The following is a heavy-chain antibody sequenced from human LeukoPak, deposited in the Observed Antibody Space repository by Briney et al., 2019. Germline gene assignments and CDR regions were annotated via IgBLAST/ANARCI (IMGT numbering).Heavy chain of an antibody. Sequence: SETLSLTCAVYGGSFSGYYWSWIRQHPGKGLEWIGYIYYSGSTYYNPSLKSRVTISVDTSKNQFSLKLSSVTAADTAVYYCARSSSAEGFDYWGQGTLVTVSS. J-gene: IGHJ4*02. V-gene: IGHV4-31*11. CDR2: IYYSGST. D-gene: IGHD3-10*01. CDR1: GGSFSGYY. CDR3: ARSSSAEGFDY.